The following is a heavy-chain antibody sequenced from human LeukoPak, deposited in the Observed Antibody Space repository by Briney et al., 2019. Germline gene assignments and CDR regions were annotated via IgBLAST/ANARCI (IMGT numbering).Heavy chain of an antibody. J-gene: IGHJ6*03. D-gene: IGHD3-10*01. V-gene: IGHV1-46*01. CDR1: GYTFTSYY. CDR2: INPSGGST. CDR3: ARDSITMVRGVITSPRYYYYYYMDV. Sequence: ASVKVSCKASGYTFTSYYMHWVRQAPGQGLEWMGIINPSGGSTSYAQKFQGRVTMTRDTSTSTVYMELSSLMSEDTAVYYCARDSITMVRGVITSPRYYYYYYMDVWGKGTTVTISS.